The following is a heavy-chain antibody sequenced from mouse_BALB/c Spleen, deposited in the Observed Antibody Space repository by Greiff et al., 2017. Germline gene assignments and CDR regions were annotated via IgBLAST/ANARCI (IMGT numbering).Heavy chain of an antibody. CDR2: ISSGGST. Sequence: EVQVVESGGGLVKPGGSLKLSCAASGFTFSSYAMSWVRQTPEKRLEWVASISSGGSTYYPDSVKGRFTISRDNARNILYLQMSSLRSEDTAMYYCARSLSTMITVFAYWGQGTLVTVSA. CDR3: ARSLSTMITVFAY. V-gene: IGHV5-6-5*01. D-gene: IGHD2-4*01. CDR1: GFTFSSYA. J-gene: IGHJ3*01.